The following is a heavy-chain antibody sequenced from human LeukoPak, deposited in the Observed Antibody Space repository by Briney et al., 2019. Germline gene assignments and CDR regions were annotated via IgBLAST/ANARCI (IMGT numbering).Heavy chain of an antibody. CDR3: ARGGFNYDSYHFDY. V-gene: IGHV3-11*04. J-gene: IGHJ4*02. Sequence: PGGSLRLSCAASGFSFSNAWMSWVRQAPGKGLEWVSYTSGSGSTIYYADSVKGRFTISRDNAKNSLYLQMNSLRAEDTAVYYCARGGFNYDSYHFDYWGQGTLVTVSS. CDR2: TSGSGSTI. D-gene: IGHD5-18*01. CDR1: GFSFSNAW.